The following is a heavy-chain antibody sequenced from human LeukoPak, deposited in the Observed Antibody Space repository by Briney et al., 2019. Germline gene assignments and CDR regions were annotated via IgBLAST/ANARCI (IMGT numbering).Heavy chain of an antibody. Sequence: GGSLSLSCAASGFTFSGYWRHWVRKAPGKGLGWFSRINSDGSSTSYADSVKGRFTISRDNAKNTLYLQMNSLRAEDTAVYYCARDLSDSSGYLDYWGQGTLVTVSS. CDR3: ARDLSDSSGYLDY. D-gene: IGHD3-22*01. V-gene: IGHV3-74*01. J-gene: IGHJ4*02. CDR1: GFTFSGYW. CDR2: INSDGSST.